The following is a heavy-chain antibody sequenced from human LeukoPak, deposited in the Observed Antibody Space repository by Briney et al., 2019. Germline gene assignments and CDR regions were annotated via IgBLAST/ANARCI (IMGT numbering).Heavy chain of an antibody. CDR3: ARGEYSGSYRQLYYFDY. CDR2: INDYNGNT. D-gene: IGHD1-26*01. J-gene: IGHJ4*02. Sequence: GASVKVSCKASGYTFTSYGFSWVRQAPGQGLEWMGWINDYNGNTNYAQKLQGRVTMTTDTSTSTAYMELRSLRSDDTAVYYCARGEYSGSYRQLYYFDYWGQGTLVTVSS. V-gene: IGHV1-18*01. CDR1: GYTFTSYG.